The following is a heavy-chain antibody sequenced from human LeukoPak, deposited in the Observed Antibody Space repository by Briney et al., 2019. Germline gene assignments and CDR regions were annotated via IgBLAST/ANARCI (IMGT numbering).Heavy chain of an antibody. J-gene: IGHJ1*01. Sequence: SETLSLTCTVSGGSISSYYWSWIRQPPGKGLEWIGYIYYSGSTNYNPSLKSRITISLDTSKNQFSLKLRSVTAADTAVYYCAGAVVITSAEYFQHWGQGTLVTVSS. V-gene: IGHV4-59*01. CDR1: GGSISSYY. D-gene: IGHD3-22*01. CDR2: IYYSGST. CDR3: AGAVVITSAEYFQH.